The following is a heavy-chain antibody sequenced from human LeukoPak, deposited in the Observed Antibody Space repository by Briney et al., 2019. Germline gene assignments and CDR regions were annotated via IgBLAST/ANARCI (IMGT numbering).Heavy chain of an antibody. V-gene: IGHV1-2*06. D-gene: IGHD3-16*01. J-gene: IGHJ4*02. Sequence: ASVKVSCKASGYTFTGYYMHWVRQAPGQGLEWMGRINPNSGGTNYAQKFQGRGTMTRDTSISTAYMELSRLRSDDTAVYYCARSFPTFGGVINFDYWGQGTLVTVSS. CDR2: INPNSGGT. CDR3: ARSFPTFGGVINFDY. CDR1: GYTFTGYY.